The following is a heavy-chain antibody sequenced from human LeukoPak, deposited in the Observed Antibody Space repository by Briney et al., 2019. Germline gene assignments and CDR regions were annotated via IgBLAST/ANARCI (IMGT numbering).Heavy chain of an antibody. J-gene: IGHJ6*03. CDR1: GYTFTYRY. V-gene: IGHV1-45*02. Sequence: EASVKVSCKASGYTFTYRYLHWVRQAPGQALEWMGWITPFNGNTNYAQKFQDRVTITRDRSMSTAYMELSSLRSEDTAMYYCARAQGSYYHYYMDVWGKGTTVTVSS. D-gene: IGHD1-26*01. CDR3: ARAQGSYYHYYMDV. CDR2: ITPFNGNT.